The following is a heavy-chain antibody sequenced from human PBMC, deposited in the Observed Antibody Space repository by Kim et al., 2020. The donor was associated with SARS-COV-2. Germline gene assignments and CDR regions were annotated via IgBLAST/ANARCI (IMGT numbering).Heavy chain of an antibody. D-gene: IGHD5-18*01. CDR1: GRTFSTYG. J-gene: IGHJ4*02. CDR3: ARGRTPMGYCPFDL. CDR2: IIPYLGTA. Sequence: SVNVSCKSSGRTFSTYGFNWVRQAPGQRLEWMGAIIPYLGTADYAQNFQGRIAITADESTSTVYMELSSLRSDDTAVFYCARGRTPMGYCPFDLWGQGTLVTVSS. V-gene: IGHV1-69*13.